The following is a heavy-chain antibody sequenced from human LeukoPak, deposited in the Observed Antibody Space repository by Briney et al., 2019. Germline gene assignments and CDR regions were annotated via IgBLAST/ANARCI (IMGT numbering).Heavy chain of an antibody. CDR2: IFHGVTT. D-gene: IGHD6-13*01. CDR3: ARDATIAAPLMS. V-gene: IGHV4-59*12. Sequence: SETLSLTCSVSGGSINNYYWTWIRQPPGEGLEWIGNIFHGVTTFYNPSLMNRVAISVDTSKNQFSLKLTSVTAADTAVYYCARDATIAAPLMSWGQGTLVIVSS. J-gene: IGHJ4*02. CDR1: GGSINNYY.